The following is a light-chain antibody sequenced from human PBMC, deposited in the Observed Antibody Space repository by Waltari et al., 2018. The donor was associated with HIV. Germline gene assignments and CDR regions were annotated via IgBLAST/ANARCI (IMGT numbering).Light chain of an antibody. J-gene: IGLJ2*01. Sequence: QSLLTQPPSVSGAPGQRVTISCTGSSSNIGAGFDVHWYQQLPGTVPKLLIYGKSNRPSGVPCRFSGSKSGTSASLAITGLQAEDEADYYCQSYDRSLSGYVVFGGGTKLTVL. CDR3: QSYDRSLSGYVV. CDR2: GKS. CDR1: SSNIGAGFD. V-gene: IGLV1-40*01.